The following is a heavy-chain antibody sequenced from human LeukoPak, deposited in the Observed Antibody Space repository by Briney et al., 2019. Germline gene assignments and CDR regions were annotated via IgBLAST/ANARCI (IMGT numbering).Heavy chain of an antibody. CDR2: INANSGGT. CDR3: ARGKYQLLYGDY. V-gene: IGHV1-2*02. CDR1: GYTFTDYY. J-gene: IGHJ4*02. D-gene: IGHD2-2*02. Sequence: GASVKVSCKASGYTFTDYYIHWVRQAPGQGLEWMGWINANSGGTDYAQKFQGRVTMTRDTSISTAYMELSRLRSDDTAVYYCARGKYQLLYGDYWGQGTLVTVSS.